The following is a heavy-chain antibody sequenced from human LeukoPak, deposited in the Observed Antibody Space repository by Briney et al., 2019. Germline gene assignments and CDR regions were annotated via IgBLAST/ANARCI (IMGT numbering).Heavy chain of an antibody. D-gene: IGHD3-3*01. CDR3: ARAATIFGVVTLFDY. Sequence: ASVKVSCKASGYTFTSYDINWVRQATGQGLEWMGWMNPNSGNTGYAQKFQGRVTITRNTSISTAYMELSSLRSEDTAVYYCARAATIFGVVTLFDYWGQGTLVTVSS. CDR2: MNPNSGNT. J-gene: IGHJ4*02. CDR1: GYTFTSYD. V-gene: IGHV1-8*01.